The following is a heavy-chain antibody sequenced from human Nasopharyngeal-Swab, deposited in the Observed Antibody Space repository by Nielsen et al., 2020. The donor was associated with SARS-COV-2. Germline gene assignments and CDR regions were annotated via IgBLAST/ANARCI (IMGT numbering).Heavy chain of an antibody. V-gene: IGHV3-48*02. J-gene: IGHJ4*02. D-gene: IGHD1-26*01. CDR1: EFTMSRNG. CDR2: ISSSSSTS. Sequence: GESLKISCAASEFTMSRNGMHWVRQAPGKGLEWVAYISSSSSTSYYADSVKGRFTISRDNPKNSLYLQMNSLRDEDTAVYYCARDVGIVGATLDNWGRETLVTVSS. CDR3: ARDVGIVGATLDN.